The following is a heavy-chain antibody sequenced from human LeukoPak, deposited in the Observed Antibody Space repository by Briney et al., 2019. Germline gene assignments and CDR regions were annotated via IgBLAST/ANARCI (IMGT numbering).Heavy chain of an antibody. V-gene: IGHV4-59*01. D-gene: IGHD6-6*01. J-gene: IGHJ6*03. CDR3: ARGVSSSSSGDYYYYYMDV. CDR1: GGSISSYY. CDR2: IYYSGST. Sequence: SETLSLTCTVSGGSISSYYWSWIRQPPGKGLEWIGYIYYSGSTNYNPSLKSRVTISVDTSKTQFSLKLGSVTAADTAVYYCARGVSSSSSGDYYYYYMDVWGKGTTVTVSS.